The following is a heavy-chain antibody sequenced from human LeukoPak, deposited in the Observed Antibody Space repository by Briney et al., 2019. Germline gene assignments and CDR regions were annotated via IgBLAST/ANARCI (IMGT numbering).Heavy chain of an antibody. CDR3: ARESLGYYDSSGFGDY. Sequence: GSSVKVSCKAPGGTFSSYAISWVRQAPGQGLEWMGRIIPILGIANYAQKFQGRVTITADKSTSTAYMELSSLRSEDTAVYYCARESLGYYDSSGFGDYWGQGTLVTVSS. D-gene: IGHD3-22*01. J-gene: IGHJ4*02. V-gene: IGHV1-69*04. CDR1: GGTFSSYA. CDR2: IIPILGIA.